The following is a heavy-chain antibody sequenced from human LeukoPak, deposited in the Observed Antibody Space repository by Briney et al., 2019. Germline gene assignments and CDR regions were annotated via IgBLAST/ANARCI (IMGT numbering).Heavy chain of an antibody. Sequence: GGSLRLSCAASGFTFSSYVMHWVRQAPGRGLEWLSSITSSSTYIYYADSVKGRFTISRDNAKNSLYLQMNSLRAEDTGVYYCASEHIAGALWYFDYWGQGTLVTVSS. CDR2: ITSSSTYI. J-gene: IGHJ4*02. CDR1: GFTFSSYV. V-gene: IGHV3-21*01. D-gene: IGHD6-13*01. CDR3: ASEHIAGALWYFDY.